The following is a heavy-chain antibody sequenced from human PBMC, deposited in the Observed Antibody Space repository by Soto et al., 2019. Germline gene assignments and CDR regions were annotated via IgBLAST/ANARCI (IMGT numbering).Heavy chain of an antibody. D-gene: IGHD2-2*01. Sequence: QVQLVQSGAEVKKPGSSVKVSCKASGGTFSSYAISWVRQAPGQGLEWMGGIIPIFGTANYAQKFQGRVTITADESTSTAYMELSSLRSEDTAVYYCARGGENIVVVPAARSYGMDVWGQGTTVTVSS. CDR3: ARGGENIVVVPAARSYGMDV. CDR1: GGTFSSYA. CDR2: IIPIFGTA. J-gene: IGHJ6*02. V-gene: IGHV1-69*01.